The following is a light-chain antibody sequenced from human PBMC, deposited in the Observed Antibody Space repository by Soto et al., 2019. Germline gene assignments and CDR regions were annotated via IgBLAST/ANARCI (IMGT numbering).Light chain of an antibody. Sequence: QSALTQPASVSGSPGQSITISCTGDSSDVGGYNYVSWYQQHPGKAPKLMIYDVSNRPSGVSDRFSGSKSGDTASLTISGLKANDEDDYYCSSYTGTTLVIFGGGTKLTVL. CDR3: SSYTGTTLVI. CDR2: DVS. CDR1: SSDVGGYNY. J-gene: IGLJ2*01. V-gene: IGLV2-14*03.